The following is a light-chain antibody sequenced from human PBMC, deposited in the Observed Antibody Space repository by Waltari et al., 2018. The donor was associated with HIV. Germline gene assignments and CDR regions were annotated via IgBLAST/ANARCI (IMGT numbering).Light chain of an antibody. CDR3: QQYYSTPLT. CDR1: QIVLYSSNNKNY. V-gene: IGKV4-1*01. J-gene: IGKJ1*01. Sequence: DIVMPQSPASLVLSLGATATFTCQPSQIVLYSSNNKNYLAWYQQKLRQPPKLLIYWASTRESGVPDRFSGSGSGTDFTLTISSRQAEDVAVYYCQQYYSTPLTFGQGTKVEIK. CDR2: WAS.